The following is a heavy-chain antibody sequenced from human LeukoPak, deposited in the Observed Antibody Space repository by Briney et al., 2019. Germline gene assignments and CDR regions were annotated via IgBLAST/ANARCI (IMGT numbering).Heavy chain of an antibody. D-gene: IGHD1-1*01. V-gene: IGHV3-23*01. Sequence: GAPRLSRAAPRFTLNNYAMSWGRQAPGKGVEWVSAISDNGGDTKYEDSVKGRFTISRDNSKNTLYLQMNSLRAEDTAIYYCGKDWKLDYWGQGTLVTVSS. CDR2: ISDNGGDT. J-gene: IGHJ4*01. CDR3: GKDWKLDY. CDR1: RFTLNNYA.